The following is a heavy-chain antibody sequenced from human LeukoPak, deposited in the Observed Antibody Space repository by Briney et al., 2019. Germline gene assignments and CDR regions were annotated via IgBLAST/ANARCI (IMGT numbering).Heavy chain of an antibody. CDR2: INHSGST. Sequence: SETLSLTCAVYGGSFSGYYWSWIRQPPGKGLEWTGEINHSGSTNYNPSLKSRVTISVDTSKNQFSLKLSSVTAADTAVYYCARDGYGDYSFDIWGQGTMVTVSS. J-gene: IGHJ3*02. V-gene: IGHV4-34*01. CDR3: ARDGYGDYSFDI. D-gene: IGHD4-17*01. CDR1: GGSFSGYY.